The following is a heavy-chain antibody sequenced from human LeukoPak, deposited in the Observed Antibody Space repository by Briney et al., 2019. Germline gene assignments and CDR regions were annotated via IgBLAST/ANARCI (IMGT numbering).Heavy chain of an antibody. V-gene: IGHV4-39*01. Sequence: SETLSLTCTVSGGSISSSSYYWGWIRQPPGKGLEWIGSIYYSGSTYYNPSLKSLVTISVDTSKNQFSLKLSSVTAADTAVYYCASLSSHGRYYYYYYMDVWGKGTTVTVSS. J-gene: IGHJ6*03. CDR3: ASLSSHGRYYYYYYMDV. D-gene: IGHD6-13*01. CDR2: IYYSGST. CDR1: GGSISSSSYY.